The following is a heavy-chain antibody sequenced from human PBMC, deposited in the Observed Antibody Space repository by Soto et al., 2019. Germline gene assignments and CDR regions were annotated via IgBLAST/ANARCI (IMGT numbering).Heavy chain of an antibody. Sequence: SVKVSCKASGFTFTSSAVQWVRQARGQRLEWIGWIVVGSGNTNYAQKFQERVTITRDMSTSTAYMELSSLRSEDTAVYYCAATPSRTYYFDYWGQGTLVTVSS. CDR3: AATPSRTYYFDY. D-gene: IGHD1-1*01. J-gene: IGHJ4*02. CDR2: IVVGSGNT. CDR1: GFTFTSSA. V-gene: IGHV1-58*01.